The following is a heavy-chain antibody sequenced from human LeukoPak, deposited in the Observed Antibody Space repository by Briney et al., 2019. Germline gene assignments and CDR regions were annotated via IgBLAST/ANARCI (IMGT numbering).Heavy chain of an antibody. Sequence: GGSLRLSCASSVFTFNDYAMHWVRQAPGKGLDWVSLISGDGGDTYYADSVKGRFTISRDNSKNSLYLQMNNLRTEDTALYYCAKAFTQSTIFGVGINNWGQGTLVTVSS. D-gene: IGHD3-3*01. J-gene: IGHJ4*02. CDR1: VFTFNDYA. CDR3: AKAFTQSTIFGVGINN. CDR2: ISGDGGDT. V-gene: IGHV3-43*02.